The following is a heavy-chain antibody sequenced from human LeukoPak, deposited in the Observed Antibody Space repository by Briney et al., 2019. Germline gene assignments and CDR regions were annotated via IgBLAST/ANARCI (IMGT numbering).Heavy chain of an antibody. V-gene: IGHV3-30-3*01. J-gene: IGHJ4*02. D-gene: IGHD3-3*01. CDR2: ISYDGSNK. Sequence: QPGGSLRLSCAASGFTFSSYAMHWVRRAPGKGLEWVAVISYDGSNKYYADSVKGRFTISRDNSKNTLYLQMNSLRAEDTAVYYCARGPFWSGYHTADYWGQGTLVTVSS. CDR1: GFTFSSYA. CDR3: ARGPFWSGYHTADY.